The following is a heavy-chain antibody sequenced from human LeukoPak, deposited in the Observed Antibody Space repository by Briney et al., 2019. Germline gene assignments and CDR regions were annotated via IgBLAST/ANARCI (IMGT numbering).Heavy chain of an antibody. CDR2: IRHDGSIK. J-gene: IGHJ1*01. CDR1: GFIFSTYG. CDR3: ARSTLPGRSGRTEFFQH. V-gene: IGHV3-30*02. Sequence: GGSLRLSCAASGFIFSTYGMYWVRQAPGKGLEWVAFIRHDGSIKNYADSVKGRSTISRDNSKNTLYLQMHSLRAEDTAMYYCARSTLPGRSGRTEFFQHWGQGTLVTVSS. D-gene: IGHD6-19*01.